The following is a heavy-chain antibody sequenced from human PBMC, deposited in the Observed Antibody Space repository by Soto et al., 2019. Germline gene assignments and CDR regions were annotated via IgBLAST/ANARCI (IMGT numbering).Heavy chain of an antibody. J-gene: IGHJ6*02. Sequence: QVQLVQSGAEVKKPGSSVKVSCKASGGTFSSYAISWVRQAPGQGLEWMEGIIPISGTANYAQKFQGRVTITADESTSIAYMELSSLRSEDTAVYYCARSQGSSTSLEIYYYYYYGMDVWGQGTTVTVSS. CDR3: ARSQGSSTSLEIYYYYYYGMDV. CDR1: GGTFSSYA. V-gene: IGHV1-69*01. D-gene: IGHD2-2*01. CDR2: IIPISGTA.